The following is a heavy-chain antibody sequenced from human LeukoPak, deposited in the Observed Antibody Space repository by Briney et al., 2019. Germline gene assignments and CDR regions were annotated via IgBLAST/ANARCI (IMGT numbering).Heavy chain of an antibody. CDR2: IYYSGST. Sequence: SETLSLTCTVSGGSISSSNYYWGWIRQPPGKGLEWIASIYYSGSTYYNPSLKSRVTISVDTSKNQFSLKLSFVTAADTAVYYCARVGGSWAFDYWGQGTLVTVSS. D-gene: IGHD6-13*01. CDR3: ARVGGSWAFDY. J-gene: IGHJ4*02. V-gene: IGHV4-39*07. CDR1: GGSISSSNYY.